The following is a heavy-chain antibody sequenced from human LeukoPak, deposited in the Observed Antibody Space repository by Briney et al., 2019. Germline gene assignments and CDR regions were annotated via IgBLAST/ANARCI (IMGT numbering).Heavy chain of an antibody. CDR3: ARLENYYGSFDY. D-gene: IGHD3-10*01. CDR2: IYPGDSDT. CDR1: GYTIPNYW. J-gene: IGHJ4*02. Sequence: GESLKISCKASGYTIPNYWIAWVRQMPGKGLEWMGIIYPGDSDTRFSPSFQGQVTLSAEKSISTTYLQWSSLKASDTAMYYCARLENYYGSFDYWGQGTLVTVSS. V-gene: IGHV5-51*01.